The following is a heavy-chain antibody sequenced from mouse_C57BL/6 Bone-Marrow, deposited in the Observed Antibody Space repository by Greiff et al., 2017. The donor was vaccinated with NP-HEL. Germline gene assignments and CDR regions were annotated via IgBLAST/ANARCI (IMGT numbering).Heavy chain of an antibody. V-gene: IGHV1-19*01. CDR2: INPYNGGT. CDR3: ARAVNFDY. CDR1: GYTFTDYY. Sequence: VQLKESGPVLVKPGASVKMSCKASGYTFTDYYMNWVKQSHGKSLEWIGVINPYNGGTSYNQKFKGKATLTVDKSSSTAYMELNSLTSEDSAVYYCARAVNFDYWGQGTTLTVSS. J-gene: IGHJ2*01.